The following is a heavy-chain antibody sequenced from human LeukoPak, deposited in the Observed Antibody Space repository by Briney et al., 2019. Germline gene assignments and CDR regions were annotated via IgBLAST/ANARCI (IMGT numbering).Heavy chain of an antibody. CDR3: ASSPYCSSTSCYTFDY. V-gene: IGHV4-34*01. CDR1: GGSFSGYY. CDR2: INHSGST. D-gene: IGHD2-2*02. J-gene: IGHJ4*02. Sequence: SETLSLTCAVYGGSFSGYYWSWIRQPPGKGLEWIGEINHSGSTNYNPSLKSRVTISVDTSKNQFSLKLSSVTAADTAVYYCASSPYCSSTSCYTFDYWGQGTLVTVSS.